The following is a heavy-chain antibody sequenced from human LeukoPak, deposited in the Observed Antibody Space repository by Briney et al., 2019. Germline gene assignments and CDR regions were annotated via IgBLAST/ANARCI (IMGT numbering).Heavy chain of an antibody. V-gene: IGHV4-38-2*02. CDR3: ARHARVPVD. D-gene: IGHD6-19*01. CDR1: SYSISSGYY. J-gene: IGHJ4*02. CDR2: IYHSGTT. Sequence: PSETLSLTCTVSSYSISSGYYWGWIRQPPGKGLEWIGKIYHSGTTHFNPSLKSRVTISVDTSKNQFSLKLTSVTAADTAIYYCARHARVPVDWGQGTLVTVSS.